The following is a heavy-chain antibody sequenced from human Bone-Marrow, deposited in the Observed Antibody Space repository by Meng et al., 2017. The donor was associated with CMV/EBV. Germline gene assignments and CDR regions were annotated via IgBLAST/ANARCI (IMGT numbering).Heavy chain of an antibody. CDR1: GYTFNNYG. D-gene: IGHD3-3*01. CDR2: ISTLNGNT. V-gene: IGHV1-18*01. CDR3: ARAPYYDFWSGYFVAPWVYYYGMDV. Sequence: ASVKVSCKTSGYTFNNYGISWVRQAPGQGLEWMGWISTLNGNTNLAQRFQGRVTMTRNTSISTAYMELSSLRSEDTAVYYCARAPYYDFWSGYFVAPWVYYYGMDVWGQGTTVTVSS. J-gene: IGHJ6*02.